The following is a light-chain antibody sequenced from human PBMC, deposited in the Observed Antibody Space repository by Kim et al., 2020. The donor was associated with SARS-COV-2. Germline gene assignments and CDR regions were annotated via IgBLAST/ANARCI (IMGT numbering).Light chain of an antibody. CDR3: SSFTNEASYV. V-gene: IGLV2-18*02. CDR1: SSDFGDYDR. Sequence: QSVTISCTGTSSDFGDYDRVSWYQQSPGTAPKLIIYDVINRPSGVPDRFSGSKSGNTASLTISGLQAEDKADYFCSSFTNEASYVFGTGTKVTVL. J-gene: IGLJ1*01. CDR2: DVI.